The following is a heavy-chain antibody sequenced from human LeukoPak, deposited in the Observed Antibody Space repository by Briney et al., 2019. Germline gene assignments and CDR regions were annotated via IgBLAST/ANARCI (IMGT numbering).Heavy chain of an antibody. CDR1: GGSFSGYY. D-gene: IGHD3-22*01. CDR2: INHSGST. CDR3: ARERDYYDSSGSPRYFDY. V-gene: IGHV4-34*01. J-gene: IGHJ4*02. Sequence: PSETLSLTCAVYGGSFSGYYWSWIRQPPGKGLEWIGEINHSGSTNYNPSLKSRVTISVDTSKNQFSLKLSSVTAADTAVYYCARERDYYDSSGSPRYFDYWGQGTLVTVSS.